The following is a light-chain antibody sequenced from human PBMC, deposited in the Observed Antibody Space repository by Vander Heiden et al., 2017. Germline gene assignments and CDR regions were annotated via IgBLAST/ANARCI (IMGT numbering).Light chain of an antibody. CDR3: AAWDDSRNGFV. Sequence: QSVLTQPPSASGTPGQRVTISCSGSSSSIGSNAVPCDHQLPGMAPRLLFFNDNHRPSGVPDRCSGSKSVTSASLATSGLQSEDEADYYCAAWDDSRNGFVFAPGTKVTVL. CDR1: SSSIGSNA. CDR2: NDN. V-gene: IGLV1-44*01. J-gene: IGLJ1*01.